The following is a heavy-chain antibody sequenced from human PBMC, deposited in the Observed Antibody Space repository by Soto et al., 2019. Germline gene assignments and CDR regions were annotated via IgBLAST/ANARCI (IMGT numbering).Heavy chain of an antibody. CDR1: GDSISSSNW. CDR3: ARGAGNIYASHRIATWEDGMDV. D-gene: IGHD3-16*01. V-gene: IGHV4-4*02. Sequence: QAQLQESGPGLVKPSGTLSLTCAVSGDSISSSNWWSWVRQPPGKGLEWIGEIYHSGSTYYNPSLKCRVNISVDKFKNQFSLYLTSMTSAATAVYFCARGAGNIYASHRIATWEDGMDVWGQGTTVTVSS. J-gene: IGHJ6*02. CDR2: IYHSGST.